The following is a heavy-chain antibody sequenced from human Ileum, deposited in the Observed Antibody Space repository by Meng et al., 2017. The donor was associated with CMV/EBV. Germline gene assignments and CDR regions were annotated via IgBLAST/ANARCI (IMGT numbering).Heavy chain of an antibody. CDR3: ALRGSAAGTFQY. D-gene: IGHD6-13*01. Sequence: QVHLQESGPGLVKPSETLSLTCTVSGDSMSSYCWSWIRQPPGKGLEWIGYMCYNGDTNYNPSLKSRVTISGDTSKNQFSLKLSSVTAADTAVYYCALRGSAAGTFQYWGQGTLVTVSS. CDR2: MCYNGDT. V-gene: IGHV4-59*01. J-gene: IGHJ1*01. CDR1: GDSMSSYC.